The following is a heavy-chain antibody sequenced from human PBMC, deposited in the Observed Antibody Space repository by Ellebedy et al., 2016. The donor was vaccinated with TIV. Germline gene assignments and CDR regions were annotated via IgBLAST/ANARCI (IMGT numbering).Heavy chain of an antibody. V-gene: IGHV1-46*01. CDR1: GYTFTSYY. CDR2: INPSGGST. CDR3: ARDGGPGADGYSGMDV. J-gene: IGHJ6*02. Sequence: ASVKVSXXASGYTFTSYYMHWVRQAPGQGLEWMGIINPSGGSTSYAQKFQGRVTMTRDTSTSTVYMELSSLRSEDTAVYYCARDGGPGADGYSGMDVWGQGTTVTVSS. D-gene: IGHD1-26*01.